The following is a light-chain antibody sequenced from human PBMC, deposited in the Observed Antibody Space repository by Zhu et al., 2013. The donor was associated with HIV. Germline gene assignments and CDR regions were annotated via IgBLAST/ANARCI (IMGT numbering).Light chain of an antibody. V-gene: IGKV3-20*01. CDR3: QQYDNSPFT. Sequence: EIVLTQSPVTLSLSLGERATLSCRASQSFTSNLAWYQQKPGQAPRLLIYGASTRATGIPDRFSGSGSGTNFTLTVSRLEPEDFAVYYCQQYDNSPFTFGPGTKVDIK. J-gene: IGKJ3*01. CDR2: GAS. CDR1: QSFTSN.